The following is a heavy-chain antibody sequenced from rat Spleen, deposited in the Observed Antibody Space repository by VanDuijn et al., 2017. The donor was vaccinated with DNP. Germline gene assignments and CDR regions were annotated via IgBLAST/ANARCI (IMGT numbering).Heavy chain of an antibody. CDR2: VNSAGTT. V-gene: IGHV3-3*01. CDR3: ARWPGYNPPYAMDA. D-gene: IGHD1-4*01. CDR1: GYSITSSYR. J-gene: IGHJ4*01. Sequence: EVQLQESGPGLVKPSQSLSLTCSVTGYSITSSYRWNWIRKFPGNELEWMGSVNSAGTTNYNPSLKSRISITRDTSKNQLFLQVNSVTTEDTATYHCARWPGYNPPYAMDAWGQGTSVTVSS.